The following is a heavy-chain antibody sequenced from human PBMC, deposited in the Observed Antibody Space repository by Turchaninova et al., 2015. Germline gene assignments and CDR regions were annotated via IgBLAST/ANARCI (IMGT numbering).Heavy chain of an antibody. CDR2: TDYRSKWYN. D-gene: IGHD3-10*01. CDR3: ARDRVIAIPGRLDGFDM. V-gene: IGHV6-1*01. Sequence: QVHLQQSGPGLVTPSQTLSLTCALSGDSVSGNSAAWNWIRQPPSRGREWLGRTDYRSKWYNDYAESVKSRITINSDTSKNHFSLQLNSVTPEDTAVYYCARDRVIAIPGRLDGFDMWGQGTMVTVSS. CDR1: GDSVSGNSAA. J-gene: IGHJ3*02.